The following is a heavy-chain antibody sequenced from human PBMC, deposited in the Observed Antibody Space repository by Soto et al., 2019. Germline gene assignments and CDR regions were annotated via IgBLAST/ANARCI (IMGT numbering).Heavy chain of an antibody. Sequence: QVQLQESGPGLVKPSETLSLTCTVSVGSISNYYWNWIRQSPGKGLEWIGYIYSSGSTHYNPSLQNRVTISIDTSKNQVSLKVNSVTAADTAVYYCARDHPHSYGVYYFDYWGQGTPVTVSS. V-gene: IGHV4-59*01. D-gene: IGHD5-18*01. J-gene: IGHJ4*02. CDR1: VGSISNYY. CDR3: ARDHPHSYGVYYFDY. CDR2: IYSSGST.